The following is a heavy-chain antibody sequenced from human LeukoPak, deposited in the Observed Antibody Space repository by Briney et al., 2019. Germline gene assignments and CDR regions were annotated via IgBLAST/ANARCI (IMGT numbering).Heavy chain of an antibody. J-gene: IGHJ3*02. Sequence: SETLSLTCTVSGGSISSYYWSWIRQPPGKGLEWTGYIYYSGSTNYKPSLKSRVTISVDTSKNQFSLKLSSVTAADTAVYYCARAGGSHCSGGSCLTSDDAFDIWGQGTMVTVSS. CDR2: IYYSGST. D-gene: IGHD2-15*01. V-gene: IGHV4-59*01. CDR3: ARAGGSHCSGGSCLTSDDAFDI. CDR1: GGSISSYY.